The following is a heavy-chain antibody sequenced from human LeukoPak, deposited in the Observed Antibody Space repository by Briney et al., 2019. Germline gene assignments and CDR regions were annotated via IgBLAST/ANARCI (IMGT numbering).Heavy chain of an antibody. V-gene: IGHV3-48*03. J-gene: IGHJ5*02. CDR1: GFTFSSYE. Sequence: PGGSLRLSCAASGFTFSSYEMTWVRQAPGKGLEWVSKISTTGITRTYADSVKGRFTISRDNPKNSLYLQMNSLRAEDTAVYYCARGIDYSSTNWFDPWGQGTLVTVSS. CDR3: ARGIDYSSTNWFDP. CDR2: ISTTGITR. D-gene: IGHD6-13*01.